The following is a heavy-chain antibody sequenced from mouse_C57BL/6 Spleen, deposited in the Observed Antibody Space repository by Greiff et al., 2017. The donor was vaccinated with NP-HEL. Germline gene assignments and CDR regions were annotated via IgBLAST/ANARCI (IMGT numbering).Heavy chain of an antibody. CDR1: GYAFSSSW. V-gene: IGHV1-82*01. D-gene: IGHD1-1*01. J-gene: IGHJ3*01. Sequence: QVQLQQSGPELVKPGASVKISCKASGYAFSSSWMNWVKQRPGKGLEWIGRIYPGDGDTNYNGKFKGKATLTADKSSSTAYMQLSSLTSEDSAVYVCAREETYYGSSYGFAYWGQGTLVTVSA. CDR2: IYPGDGDT. CDR3: AREETYYGSSYGFAY.